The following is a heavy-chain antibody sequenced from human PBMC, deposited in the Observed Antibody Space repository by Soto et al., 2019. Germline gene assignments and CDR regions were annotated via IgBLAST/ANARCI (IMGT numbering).Heavy chain of an antibody. D-gene: IGHD3-10*01. CDR2: IYYSGST. Sequence: PSGTLSLTCTVSGGSISSGGYYWSWIRQHPGKGLEWIGYIYYSGSTYYNPSLKSRVTISVDTSKNQFSLKLSSVTAADTAVYYCARNLKTYYYGSGAYFDFWGLGTLVTVSS. J-gene: IGHJ4*02. CDR3: ARNLKTYYYGSGAYFDF. CDR1: GGSISSGGYY. V-gene: IGHV4-31*03.